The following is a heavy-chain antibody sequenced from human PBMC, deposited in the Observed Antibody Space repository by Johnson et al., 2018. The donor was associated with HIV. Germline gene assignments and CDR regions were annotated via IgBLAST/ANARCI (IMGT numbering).Heavy chain of an antibody. V-gene: IGHV3-23*04. CDR1: GFTFRSYA. J-gene: IGHJ3*02. CDR2: ISGGGGNT. Sequence: EVQLVESGGGVVQPGRSLRLSCAASGFTFRSYAMHWVRQAPGKGLEWVSGISGGGGNTYYADSVKGRFTISRDNSKTMMWLQMDSLRVEDTAIYYCAKEGIVATKVGRDAFDIWGQGTLVTVSS. CDR3: AKEGIVATKVGRDAFDI. D-gene: IGHD5-12*01.